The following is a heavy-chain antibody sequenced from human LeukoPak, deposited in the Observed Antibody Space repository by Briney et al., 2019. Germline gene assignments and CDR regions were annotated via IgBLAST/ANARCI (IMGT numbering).Heavy chain of an antibody. D-gene: IGHD6-19*01. CDR2: ISSSGST. J-gene: IGHJ4*02. CDR3: ARGKFAGIAVALDY. CDR1: GDSISSGDYY. Sequence: SQTLSLTCTVSGDSISSGDYYWSWIRQPAGTGLEWIGRISSSGSTNYNPSLKSRVTISVDTSKNQFSLKLSSVTAADTAVYYCARGKFAGIAVALDYWGQGTLVTVSS. V-gene: IGHV4-61*02.